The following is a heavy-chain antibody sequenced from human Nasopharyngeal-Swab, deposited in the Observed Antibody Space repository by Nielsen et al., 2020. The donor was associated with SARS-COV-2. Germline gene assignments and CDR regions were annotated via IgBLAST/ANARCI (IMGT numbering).Heavy chain of an antibody. CDR2: IFYSGST. CDR3: FGMEWLRGPFDY. CDR1: GGSISSSCYY. Sequence: SQPLSLTCTVSGGSISSSCYYWGWIRQPPGKGLEWIGSIFYSGSTYYNPSLKSRVPISVDTSKNQFSLKLSSVTAADTAVYYCFGMEWLRGPFDYWGQGTLVTVSS. V-gene: IGHV4-39*01. D-gene: IGHD3-3*01. J-gene: IGHJ4*02.